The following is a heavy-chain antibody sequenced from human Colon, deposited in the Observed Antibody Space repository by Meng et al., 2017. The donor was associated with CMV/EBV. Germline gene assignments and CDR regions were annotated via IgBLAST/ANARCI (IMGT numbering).Heavy chain of an antibody. CDR3: ARHRSDCSTTSCHQRGYYFDY. V-gene: IGHV4-59*01. D-gene: IGHD2-2*01. CDR1: GGSISNYY. J-gene: IGHJ4*02. CDR2: TYYSGST. Sequence: SETLSLTCTVSGGSISNYYWSWIRQPPGKGLEWIGYTYYSGSTNYNPSLKSRVTISVDTSKNQFSLKLSSVTAADTAVHFCARHRSDCSTTSCHQRGYYFDYWGQGTLVTVSS.